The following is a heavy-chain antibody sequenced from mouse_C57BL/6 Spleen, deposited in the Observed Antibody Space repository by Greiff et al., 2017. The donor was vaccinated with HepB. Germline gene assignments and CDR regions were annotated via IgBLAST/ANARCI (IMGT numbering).Heavy chain of an antibody. Sequence: QVQLQQSGAELVRPGTSVKVSCKASGYAFTNYLIEWVKQRPGQGLEWFGLINPGSGGTNYNEKFKGKATLTADKSSSTAYMQLSSLTSEDSAVYFWARERIYYGTPEAMDYWGQGTSVTVSS. CDR2: INPGSGGT. J-gene: IGHJ4*01. D-gene: IGHD2-1*01. V-gene: IGHV1-54*01. CDR3: ARERIYYGTPEAMDY. CDR1: GYAFTNYL.